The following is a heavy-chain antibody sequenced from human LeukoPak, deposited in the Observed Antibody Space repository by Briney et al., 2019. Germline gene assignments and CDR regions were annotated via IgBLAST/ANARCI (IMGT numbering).Heavy chain of an antibody. CDR2: ISSSSSYT. Sequence: GGSLRLSCAASGFIFSDYYMSWIRQAPGKGLEWVSYISSSSSYTNYADSVKGRFTISRDNAKNSLYLQMNSLRAEDTAVYYCARIIHDYGDYTSHWFDPWGQGTLVTVSS. V-gene: IGHV3-11*06. D-gene: IGHD4-17*01. CDR1: GFIFSDYY. CDR3: ARIIHDYGDYTSHWFDP. J-gene: IGHJ5*02.